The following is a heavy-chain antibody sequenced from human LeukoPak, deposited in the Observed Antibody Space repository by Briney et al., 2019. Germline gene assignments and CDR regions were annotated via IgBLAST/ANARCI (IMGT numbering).Heavy chain of an antibody. CDR2: INHSGST. V-gene: IGHV4-34*01. CDR1: GGSFSGYY. Sequence: SETLSLTCAVYGGSFSGYYWSWIRQPPGKGLEWIGEINHSGSTNYNPSLKSRVTISVDTSKNQFSLKLSSVTATDTAVYYCARGVYGGGRDGYKLWGQGTLVTVSS. CDR3: ARGVYGGGRDGYKL. J-gene: IGHJ4*02. D-gene: IGHD5-24*01.